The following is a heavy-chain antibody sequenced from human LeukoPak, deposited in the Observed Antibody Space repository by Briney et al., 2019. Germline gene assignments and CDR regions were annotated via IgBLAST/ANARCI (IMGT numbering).Heavy chain of an antibody. V-gene: IGHV4-59*01. CDR2: IYYSGST. CDR3: ARELLWFGDPAGAFDI. Sequence: PSETLSLTCTVSGGSISSYYWSWTRQPPGKGLEWIGYIYYSGSTNYNPSLKSRVTISVDTSKNQFSLKLSSVTAADTAVYYCARELLWFGDPAGAFDIWGQGTMVTVSS. J-gene: IGHJ3*02. D-gene: IGHD3-10*01. CDR1: GGSISSYY.